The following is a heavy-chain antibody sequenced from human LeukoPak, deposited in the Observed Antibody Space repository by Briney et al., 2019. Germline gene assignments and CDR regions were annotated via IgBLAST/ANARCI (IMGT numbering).Heavy chain of an antibody. D-gene: IGHD3-10*01. Sequence: PSETLSLTCAVYGGSFSDYYWIWIRQTPGKGLEWIGEVFHSGTTNYNPSLKSRVTISVDTSKNQFSLKLSSVTAADTAVYYCARATMVRGVTSSFWFDPWGQGTLVTVSS. V-gene: IGHV4-34*12. CDR2: VFHSGTT. J-gene: IGHJ5*02. CDR1: GGSFSDYY. CDR3: ARATMVRGVTSSFWFDP.